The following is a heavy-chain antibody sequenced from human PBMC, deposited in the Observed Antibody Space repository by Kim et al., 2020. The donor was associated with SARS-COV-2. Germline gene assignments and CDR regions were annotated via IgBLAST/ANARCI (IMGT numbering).Heavy chain of an antibody. CDR3: VKGQREYLSYGMDV. V-gene: IGHV3-9*01. CDR1: GFTFDDYA. CDR2: ITWNSGTI. J-gene: IGHJ6*02. Sequence: GGSLRLSCAASGFTFDDYAIHWVRQTPGKGLEWVSGITWNSGTIGYADSVKGRFTISRDNAKNSLYLQMNSLRTEDTALYSCVKGQREYLSYGMDVWGQGTTVTVAS.